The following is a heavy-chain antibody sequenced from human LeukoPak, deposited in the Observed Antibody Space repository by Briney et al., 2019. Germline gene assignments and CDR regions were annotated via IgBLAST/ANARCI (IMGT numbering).Heavy chain of an antibody. D-gene: IGHD6-19*01. J-gene: IGHJ4*02. CDR1: GFTVSSNY. V-gene: IGHV3-66*02. CDR2: IYSGGST. Sequence: GESLKISCAASGFTVSSNYMSWVRQAPGKGLEWVSVIYSGGSTYYADSVKGRFTISRDNSKNTLYLQMNSLRAEDTAVYYCARDLSSGWYDYWGQGTLVTVSS. CDR3: ARDLSSGWYDY.